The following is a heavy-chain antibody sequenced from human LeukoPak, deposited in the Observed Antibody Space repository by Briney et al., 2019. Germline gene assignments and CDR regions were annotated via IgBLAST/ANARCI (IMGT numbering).Heavy chain of an antibody. CDR3: ARVPRGYCSGGSCYSKAFDI. CDR2: INHSGST. CDR1: GGSFSGYY. D-gene: IGHD2-15*01. V-gene: IGHV4-34*01. Sequence: PSETLSLTCAVYGGSFSGYYWSWIRQPPGKGLEWIGEINHSGSTNYNPSLKSRVTISVDTSKNQFSLKLSSVTAADTAVYYCARVPRGYCSGGSCYSKAFDIWGQGTMVTVSS. J-gene: IGHJ3*02.